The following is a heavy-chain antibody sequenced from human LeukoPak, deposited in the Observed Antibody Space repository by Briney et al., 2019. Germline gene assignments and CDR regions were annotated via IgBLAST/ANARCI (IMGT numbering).Heavy chain of an antibody. CDR2: INPSGGST. J-gene: IGHJ5*02. D-gene: IGHD4-11*01. CDR1: GYTFTYRY. CDR3: ATHRLQA. V-gene: IGHV1-46*01. Sequence: ASVKVSCKASGYTFTYRYLHWVRQAPGQGLEWMGIINPSGGSTSYAQKFQGRVTMTRDTSTSTVYMELSSLRSEDTAVYYCATHRLQAWGQGTLVTVSS.